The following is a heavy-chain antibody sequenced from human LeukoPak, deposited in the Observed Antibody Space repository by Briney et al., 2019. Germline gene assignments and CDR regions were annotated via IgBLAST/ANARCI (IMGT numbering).Heavy chain of an antibody. J-gene: IGHJ4*02. Sequence: PGRSLRLSCAASGFTFSTYGMHWVRQAPGKGLEWMAFIYYDGSNEYYADSVKGRFTISRDNSKNSLYLQMNSLRTEDTALYYCAKGQEYFDYWGQGTLVTVSS. V-gene: IGHV3-30*19. CDR2: IYYDGSNE. CDR1: GFTFSTYG. CDR3: AKGQEYFDY.